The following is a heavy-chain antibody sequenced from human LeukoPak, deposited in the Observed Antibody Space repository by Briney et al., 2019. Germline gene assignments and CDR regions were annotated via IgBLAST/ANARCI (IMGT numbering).Heavy chain of an antibody. CDR2: IYDAGST. CDR3: ARGEDWFDP. Sequence: SETLSLTCTVSGGSISSGGYYWSWIRQRPGKGLEWIGYIYDAGSTYYNPSLQSRVTISVDTSKNQFSLKLSSVTAADTAVYYCARGEDWFDPWGQGTLVTVSS. V-gene: IGHV4-31*03. J-gene: IGHJ5*02. CDR1: GGSISSGGYY.